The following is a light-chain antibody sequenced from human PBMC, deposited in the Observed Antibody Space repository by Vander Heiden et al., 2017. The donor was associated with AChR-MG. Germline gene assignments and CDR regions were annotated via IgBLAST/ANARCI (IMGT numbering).Light chain of an antibody. CDR1: NIGSKS. CDR3: QVWDSATDHYF. Sequence: SYVLTQPPSMSVAPGSTASITCGGNNIGSKSVHWYQQKPGQAPVVVVYDDDDRPSGIPERFSGSNTGNTATLTISRVGTGDEADYYCQVWDSATDHYFFGPGTTVTVL. J-gene: IGLJ1*01. V-gene: IGLV3-21*03. CDR2: DDD.